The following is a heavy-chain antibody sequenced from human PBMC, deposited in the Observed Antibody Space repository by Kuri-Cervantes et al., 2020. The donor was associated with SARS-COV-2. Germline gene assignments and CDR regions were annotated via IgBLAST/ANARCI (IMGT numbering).Heavy chain of an antibody. CDR2: IYYSGST. J-gene: IGHJ5*02. D-gene: IGHD3-9*01. Sequence: SSYGMSWVRQAPGKGLEWIGSIYYSGSTYYNPSLKSRVTISVDTSKNQFSLKLSSVTAADTAVYYCARHVPDWLLNWFDPWGQGTLVTVSS. CDR3: ARHVPDWLLNWFDP. V-gene: IGHV4-39*01. CDR1: SSYG.